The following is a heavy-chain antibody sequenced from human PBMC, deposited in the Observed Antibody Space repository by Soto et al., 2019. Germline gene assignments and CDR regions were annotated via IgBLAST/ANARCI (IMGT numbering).Heavy chain of an antibody. Sequence: EVQLVQSGGGLVKPGESLTLSCTASTFSLTNAWMNWVRQAPGKGLEWIGHIKSKDDGGTTETIAPVKGRFSISRDDSKNTLYLQMSSLNTEDTAVYFCSNVRRGWDAWGQGTQVTVSS. V-gene: IGHV3-15*07. J-gene: IGHJ1*01. CDR3: SNVRRGWDA. CDR2: IKSKDDGGTT. CDR1: TFSLTNAW. D-gene: IGHD1-26*01.